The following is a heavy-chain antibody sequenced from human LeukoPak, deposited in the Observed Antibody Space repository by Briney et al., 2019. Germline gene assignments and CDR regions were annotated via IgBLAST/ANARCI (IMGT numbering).Heavy chain of an antibody. CDR1: GFTFNNYA. V-gene: IGHV3-23*01. CDR2: ISDNDGST. D-gene: IGHD5-18*01. J-gene: IGHJ1*01. CDR3: VRHDSYIPF. Sequence: PGGSLRLSCAASGFTFNNYAMSWVRQTPGKGLEWVSSISDNDGSTYYTDSVEGRFTISRDNSKDTVYLQMNNLRAADTALYFCVRHDSYIPFWGQGSLVTVSS.